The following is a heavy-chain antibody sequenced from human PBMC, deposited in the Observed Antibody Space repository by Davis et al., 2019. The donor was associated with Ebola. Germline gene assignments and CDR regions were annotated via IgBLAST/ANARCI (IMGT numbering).Heavy chain of an antibody. CDR1: GFTFSSYA. CDR2: ISGSGGST. CDR3: GKDRGGGFDY. D-gene: IGHD3-10*01. J-gene: IGHJ4*02. Sequence: GESLKISCAASGFTFSSYAMSWVRQAPGKGLEWVSAISGSGGSTYYADSVKGRFTISRDNSKNTLYLQMNSLRAEDTAVYYCGKDRGGGFDYWGQGTLVTVSS. V-gene: IGHV3-23*01.